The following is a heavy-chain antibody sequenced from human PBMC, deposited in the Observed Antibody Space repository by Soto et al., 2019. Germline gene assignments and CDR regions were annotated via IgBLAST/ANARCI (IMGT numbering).Heavy chain of an antibody. Sequence: SVKVSCKASGGTFSSYAISWVRQAPGQGLEWMGGIIPIFGTANYAQKFQGRVTITADKSTSTAYMERSSLRSEDTAVSYCARYYGDYVYFDYWGDGTLVTVSS. J-gene: IGHJ4*01. V-gene: IGHV1-69*06. D-gene: IGHD4-17*01. CDR1: GGTFSSYA. CDR3: ARYYGDYVYFDY. CDR2: IIPIFGTA.